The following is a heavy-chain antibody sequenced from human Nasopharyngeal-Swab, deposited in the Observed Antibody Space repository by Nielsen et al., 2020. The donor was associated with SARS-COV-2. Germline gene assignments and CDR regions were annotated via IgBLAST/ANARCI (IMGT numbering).Heavy chain of an antibody. CDR3: GRARKAIYYYGSGSYYKGGVNWFDP. D-gene: IGHD3-10*01. J-gene: IGHJ5*02. CDR2: INPSGGST. V-gene: IGHV1-46*01. Sequence: WVRQAPGQGLEWMGIINPSGGSTSYAQKFQGRVTMTRDTSTSTVYMELSSLRSEDTAVYYCGRARKAIYYYGSGSYYKGGVNWFDPWGQGTLVTVSS.